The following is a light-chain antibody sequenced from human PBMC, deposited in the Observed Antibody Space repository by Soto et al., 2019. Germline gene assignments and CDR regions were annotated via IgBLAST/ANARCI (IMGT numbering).Light chain of an antibody. Sequence: EIVMTQSPATLSVSPGERATLSCRASQSISSNLVWYQQKPGQAPRLLIYGASTRATGIPAGFSGSGSGTEVTITINSLQSEDFAYYYCQQYNDWVTFGGGTKVEI. CDR1: QSISSN. CDR2: GAS. CDR3: QQYNDWVT. J-gene: IGKJ4*01. V-gene: IGKV3-15*01.